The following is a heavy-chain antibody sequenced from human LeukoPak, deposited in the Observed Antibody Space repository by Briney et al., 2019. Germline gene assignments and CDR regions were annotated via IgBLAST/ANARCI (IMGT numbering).Heavy chain of an antibody. CDR1: GFTFGSYA. Sequence: GGSLRLSCAASGFTFGSYAMHWVRQAPGKGLXXXXXXSYDGSNKYYADSVKGRFTISRDNSKNTLYLQMNSLRAEDTAVYYCARDQLLWFGEFTKFDYWGQGTLVTVSS. CDR2: XSYDGSNK. J-gene: IGHJ4*02. CDR3: ARDQLLWFGEFTKFDY. D-gene: IGHD3-10*01. V-gene: IGHV3-30-3*01.